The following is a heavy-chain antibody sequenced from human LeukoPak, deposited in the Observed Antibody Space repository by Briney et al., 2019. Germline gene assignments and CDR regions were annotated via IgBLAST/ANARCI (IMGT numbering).Heavy chain of an antibody. CDR1: GGSISSYY. CDR2: IDYSGSA. Sequence: SETLSLTCNVSGGSISSYYWSWIRQSPGKGLEWIGYIDYSGSAYYNPSFKSRVTISVDTAKSQFSLDLRSVTAADTAVYYCARDAWNGNSPLDYWGQGTLVTVSS. J-gene: IGHJ4*02. CDR3: ARDAWNGNSPLDY. V-gene: IGHV4-59*12. D-gene: IGHD4-23*01.